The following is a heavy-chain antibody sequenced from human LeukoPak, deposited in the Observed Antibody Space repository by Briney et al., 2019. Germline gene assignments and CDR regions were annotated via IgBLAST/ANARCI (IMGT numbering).Heavy chain of an antibody. CDR1: GGSISSYY. D-gene: IGHD3-22*01. CDR3: ARVIYYDSSHYYYYYMDV. V-gene: IGHV4-4*07. Sequence: PSETLSLTCTVSGGSISSYYWSWIRQPAGKGLEWVGRIYTSGSTNYNPSLKSRVTISVDTSKNQFSLKLSSVTAADTAVYYCARVIYYDSSHYYYYYMDVWGKGTTVTVSS. J-gene: IGHJ6*03. CDR2: IYTSGST.